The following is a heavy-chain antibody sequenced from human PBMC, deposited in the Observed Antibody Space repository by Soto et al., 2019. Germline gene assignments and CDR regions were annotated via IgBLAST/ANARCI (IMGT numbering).Heavy chain of an antibody. CDR2: IYYSGST. CDR1: GGSISSGGYY. J-gene: IGHJ6*03. D-gene: IGHD3-10*01. Sequence: SETLSLTCTVSGGSISSGGYYWSWIRQHPGKGLEWIGYIYYSGSTYYNPSLKSRVTISVDTSKNQFSLKLSSVTAADTAVYYCARDGYYGSGKDGYYYYYVDVWGKGTTVTVSS. V-gene: IGHV4-31*03. CDR3: ARDGYYGSGKDGYYYYYVDV.